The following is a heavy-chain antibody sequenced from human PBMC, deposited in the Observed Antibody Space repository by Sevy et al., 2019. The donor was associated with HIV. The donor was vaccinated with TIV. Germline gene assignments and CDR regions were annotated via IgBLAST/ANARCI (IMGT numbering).Heavy chain of an antibody. CDR2: IYYDGHI. CDR1: GGSITSLY. Sequence: SETLSLTCTVSGGSITSLYWNWIRQPPGKGLEWIANIYYDGHINYNPSLKSRVTLSLDTSKNQFSLKLSSVTAADTAMYYCAGENAWGRGYSWGQGTLVTVSS. J-gene: IGHJ4*02. CDR3: AGENAWGRGYS. D-gene: IGHD1-26*01. V-gene: IGHV4-59*08.